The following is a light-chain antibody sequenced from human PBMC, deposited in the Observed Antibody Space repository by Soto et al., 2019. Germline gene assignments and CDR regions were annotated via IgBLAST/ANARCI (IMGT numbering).Light chain of an antibody. Sequence: EIVLTQSPATLSLSPGERATLSCKASQSVRTFLAWYQQKPGQTPRLLIYDASKRATGIPARFSGSGSGTDFTLTISSREPEDFAVYYCQQRSNWPPALSFGGGTKVEI. J-gene: IGKJ4*01. CDR1: QSVRTF. CDR3: QQRSNWPPALS. V-gene: IGKV3-11*01. CDR2: DAS.